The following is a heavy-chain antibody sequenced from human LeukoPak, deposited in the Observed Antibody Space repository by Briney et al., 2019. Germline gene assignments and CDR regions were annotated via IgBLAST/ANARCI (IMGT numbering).Heavy chain of an antibody. CDR2: IYTSGST. CDR3: ARDGDSSGWYGGYFQH. V-gene: IGHV4-4*07. J-gene: IGHJ1*01. D-gene: IGHD6-19*01. CDR1: GGSISSYY. Sequence: SETLSLTCTVSGGSISSYYWSWIRQPAGKGLEWIGRIYTSGSTNYNPSLKSRVTMSVDTSENQFSLKLSSVTAADTAVYYCARDGDSSGWYGGYFQHWGQGTLVTVSS.